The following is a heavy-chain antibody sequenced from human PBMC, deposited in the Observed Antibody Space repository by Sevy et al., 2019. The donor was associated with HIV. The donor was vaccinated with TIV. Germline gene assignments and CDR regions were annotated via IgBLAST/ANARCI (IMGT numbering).Heavy chain of an antibody. CDR3: ARGHCVIVAMAAGYLDY. V-gene: IGHV3-33*01. J-gene: IGHJ4*02. CDR1: GFTFSSFG. CDR2: MWYDGNNK. D-gene: IGHD2-21*01. Sequence: GGSLRLSCTASGFTFSSFGIHWVRQAPGKGLEWVALMWYDGNNKYYADSVKGRFTISRDSSKNTLYLQMNNLRAEDTAVYYCARGHCVIVAMAAGYLDYWGQGTLVTVSS.